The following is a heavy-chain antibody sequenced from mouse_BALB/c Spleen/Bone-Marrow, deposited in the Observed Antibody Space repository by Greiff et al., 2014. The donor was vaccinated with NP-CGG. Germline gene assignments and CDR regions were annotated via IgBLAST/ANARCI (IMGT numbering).Heavy chain of an antibody. D-gene: IGHD2-3*01. Sequence: QVQLKESGPGLVAPSQSLSITCTVSGFSLTGFGVNWVRQPPGKGLEWLGMIWADGSTDYNSALRSRLSISKANSKSQVFFKMNSLQTDDTASYYCARADGSGYAMDCWGQGTSVTVSS. J-gene: IGHJ4*01. V-gene: IGHV2-6-7*01. CDR2: IWADGST. CDR1: GFSLTGFG. CDR3: ARADGSGYAMDC.